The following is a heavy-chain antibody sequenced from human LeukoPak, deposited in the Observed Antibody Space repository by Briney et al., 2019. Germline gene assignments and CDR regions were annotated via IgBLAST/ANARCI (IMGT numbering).Heavy chain of an antibody. CDR3: ATRPYYDSSGYLLA. CDR1: GGTFSRYT. V-gene: IGHV1-69*05. Sequence: ASVKVSCKASGGTFSRYTISWVRQAPGQGLEWVGRIIPMFGTANYAQKFQGRGTITTDESTRTAYMELSSLRSEDTAVYYCATRPYYDSSGYLLAWGQGTLVTVSS. CDR2: IIPMFGTA. J-gene: IGHJ5*02. D-gene: IGHD3-22*01.